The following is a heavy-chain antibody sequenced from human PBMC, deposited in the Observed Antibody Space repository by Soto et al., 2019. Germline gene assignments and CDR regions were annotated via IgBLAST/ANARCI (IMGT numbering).Heavy chain of an antibody. D-gene: IGHD6-13*01. V-gene: IGHV1-69*01. CDR1: GGTFSSYA. Sequence: QVQLVQSGAEVKKPGSSVKVSCKDSGGTFSSYAISWVRQAPGQGLEWMGGIIPIFGTANYAQKFQGRVTITADESTSTAYMELSSLRSEDTAVYYCARERERGAAGTNWFDPWGQGPLVTVSS. CDR3: ARERERGAAGTNWFDP. CDR2: IIPIFGTA. J-gene: IGHJ5*02.